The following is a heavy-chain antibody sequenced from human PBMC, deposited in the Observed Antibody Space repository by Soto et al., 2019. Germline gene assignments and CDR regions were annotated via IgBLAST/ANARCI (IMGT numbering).Heavy chain of an antibody. J-gene: IGHJ6*02. D-gene: IGHD3-10*01. CDR1: GDSVSSNSAA. Sequence: SQTLSLTCAISGDSVSSNSAAWNWIRQSPSRGLEWLGRTYYRSKWYNDYAVSVKSRITINPDTSKNQFSLQLNSVTPEDTAVYYCARDPITMVRGVKVLYYYGMDVWGQGTTVTVSS. CDR2: TYYRSKWYN. CDR3: ARDPITMVRGVKVLYYYGMDV. V-gene: IGHV6-1*01.